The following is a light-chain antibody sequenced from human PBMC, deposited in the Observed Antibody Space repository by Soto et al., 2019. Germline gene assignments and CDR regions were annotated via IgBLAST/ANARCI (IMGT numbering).Light chain of an antibody. CDR2: EVS. CDR1: SSDVGGYNY. J-gene: IGLJ1*01. V-gene: IGLV2-8*01. Sequence: QSVLTQPPSASGSPGQSVTISCTGTSSDVGGYNYVSWYQQHPGKAPKLIIYEVSKRPSGVPDRFSGSKSGNTASLTVSGLQAEDEADYYCISYALTAYVFGTGTRSPS. CDR3: ISYALTAYV.